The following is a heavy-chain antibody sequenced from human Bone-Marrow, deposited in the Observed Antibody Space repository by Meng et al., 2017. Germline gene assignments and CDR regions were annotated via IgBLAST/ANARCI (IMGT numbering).Heavy chain of an antibody. CDR3: ARHGEQQLIRTGWFDP. D-gene: IGHD6-13*01. Sequence: KVSCKGSGYSFTSYWIGWVRQMPGKGLEWMGIIYPGDSDTRYSLSLQGQVTISADKSISTAYLQWSSLKASDTAMYYCARHGEQQLIRTGWFDPWGQGTLVTVSS. V-gene: IGHV5-51*01. CDR2: IYPGDSDT. CDR1: GYSFTSYW. J-gene: IGHJ5*02.